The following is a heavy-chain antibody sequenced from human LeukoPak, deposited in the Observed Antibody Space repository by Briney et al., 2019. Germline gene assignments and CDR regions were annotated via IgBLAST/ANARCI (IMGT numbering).Heavy chain of an antibody. CDR1: GGSISSSSYY. V-gene: IGHV4-39*01. CDR3: ARHEVVVTAIGLDYFDY. CDR2: IYYSGST. Sequence: SETLSLTCTVSGGSISSSSYYRGWIRQPPGKGLEWIGSIYYSGSTYYNPSLKSRVTISVDTSKNQFSLKLSSVTAADTAVYYCARHEVVVTAIGLDYFDYWGQGTLVTVSS. J-gene: IGHJ4*02. D-gene: IGHD2-21*02.